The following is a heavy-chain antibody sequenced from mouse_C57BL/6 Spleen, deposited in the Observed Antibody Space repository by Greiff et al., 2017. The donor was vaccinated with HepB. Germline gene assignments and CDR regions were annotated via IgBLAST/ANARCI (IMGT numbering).Heavy chain of an antibody. D-gene: IGHD1-1*01. Sequence: QVQLKQPGAELVMPGASVKLSCKASGYTFTSYWMHWVKQRPGQGLEWIGEIDPSDSYTNYNQKFKGKSTLTVDKSSSTAYMQLSSLTSEDSAVYYCARNRNYGFAYWGQGTLVTVSA. V-gene: IGHV1-69*01. CDR3: ARNRNYGFAY. CDR1: GYTFTSYW. J-gene: IGHJ3*01. CDR2: IDPSDSYT.